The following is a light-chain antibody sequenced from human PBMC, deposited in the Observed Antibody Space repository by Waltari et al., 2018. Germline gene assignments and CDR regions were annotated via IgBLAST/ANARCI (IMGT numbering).Light chain of an antibody. V-gene: IGLV2-14*03. CDR2: DVN. CDR3: SSYTSSGTLVL. Sequence: QSALTQPASVSGSPGQSITISCTGTSSDVGGYKYVSWYQQHPGKAPKLMIYDVNNRPSEISHLFSGSKSGNTASLTISGLQAEDEADYYCSSYTSSGTLVLFGGGTKLTVL. CDR1: SSDVGGYKY. J-gene: IGLJ2*01.